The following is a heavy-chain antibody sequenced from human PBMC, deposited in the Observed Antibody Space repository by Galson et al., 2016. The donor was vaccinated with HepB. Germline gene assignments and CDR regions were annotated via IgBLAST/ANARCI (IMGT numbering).Heavy chain of an antibody. J-gene: IGHJ6*04. V-gene: IGHV3-23*01. Sequence: SLRLSCAGSGFTFSNYVMTWVRQAPGKGLEWVSNIRGGGGNTDYADSVKGRFTISRDNSNNTLYLQMNSLRADDTALYFCAKFYCSRIYYYFDMYGRGDGTTVTVSS. CDR3: AKFYCSRIYYYFDMYG. CDR1: GFTFSNYV. D-gene: IGHD6-13*01. CDR2: IRGGGGNT.